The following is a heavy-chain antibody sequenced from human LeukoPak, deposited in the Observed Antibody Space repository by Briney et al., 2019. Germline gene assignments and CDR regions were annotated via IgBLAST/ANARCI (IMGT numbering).Heavy chain of an antibody. D-gene: IGHD5-12*01. V-gene: IGHV3-30*03. CDR1: GFTFSRYG. CDR3: ARLIGGSGYDRDY. J-gene: IGHJ4*02. Sequence: GGSLRLSCAASGFTFSRYGMHWVRQAPGKGLEWVAVISYDGSNKYYADSVKGRFTISRDNSKDTLYLQMNSLRAEDTAVYYCARLIGGSGYDRDYWGQGTLVTVSS. CDR2: ISYDGSNK.